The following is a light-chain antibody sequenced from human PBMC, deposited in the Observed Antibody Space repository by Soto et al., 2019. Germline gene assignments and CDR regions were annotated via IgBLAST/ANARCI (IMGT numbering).Light chain of an antibody. Sequence: DIVMTQSPDSLAVSLGERATINCKSSQSVLHSSNNKNYLAWYQQKPGQPPKLLIYWASTRGSGVPDPFGASGSGTDFTLTISSLQAEDVAVYYCQQYFSAPLTFGGGTKVGIK. J-gene: IGKJ4*01. CDR2: WAS. CDR3: QQYFSAPLT. CDR1: QSVLHSSNNKNY. V-gene: IGKV4-1*01.